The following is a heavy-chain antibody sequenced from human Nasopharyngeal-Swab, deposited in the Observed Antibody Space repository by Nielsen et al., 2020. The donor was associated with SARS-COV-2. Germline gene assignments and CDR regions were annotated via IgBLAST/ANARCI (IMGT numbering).Heavy chain of an antibody. J-gene: IGHJ5*02. V-gene: IGHV3-30*03. Sequence: VRQAPGKGLEWLAITSYDGSITDYGDSVKGRFTISRDNSKNTLYLQMSNLRAEDPSLYYLSIEFYYGYRAYPDFLGPWGQGTLVTVSS. D-gene: IGHD3-10*01. CDR3: SIEFYYGYRAYPDFLGP. CDR2: TSYDGSIT.